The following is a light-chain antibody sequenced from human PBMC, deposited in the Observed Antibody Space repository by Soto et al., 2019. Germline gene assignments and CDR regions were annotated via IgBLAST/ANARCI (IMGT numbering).Light chain of an antibody. CDR3: QVWDSSRGV. J-gene: IGLJ2*01. V-gene: IGLV3-9*01. Sequence: SYELTQPLSVSVALGQTARITCGGNNIGSKNMHWYQQKPGQAPVLVIYRDSNRPSGIPERFSGSNSGNTATLTISRAQAGDEADYYCQVWDSSRGVFGGGTKLTVL. CDR1: NIGSKN. CDR2: RDS.